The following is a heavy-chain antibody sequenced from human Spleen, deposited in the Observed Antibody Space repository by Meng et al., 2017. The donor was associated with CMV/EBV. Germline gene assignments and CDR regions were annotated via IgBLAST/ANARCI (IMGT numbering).Heavy chain of an antibody. D-gene: IGHD1-14*01. J-gene: IGHJ6*02. CDR1: GFTVSSNY. Sequence: GESLKISRAASGFTVSSNYMSWVRQAPGKGLEWVSVIYSGGSTYYADSVKGRFTISRDNSKNTLYLQMNSLRAEDTAVYYCARVNGYKVSMDVWGQGTTVTVSS. V-gene: IGHV3-53*01. CDR2: IYSGGST. CDR3: ARVNGYKVSMDV.